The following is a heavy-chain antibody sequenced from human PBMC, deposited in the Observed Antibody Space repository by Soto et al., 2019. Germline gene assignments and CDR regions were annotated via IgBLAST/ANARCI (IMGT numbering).Heavy chain of an antibody. CDR3: ARARGTYSSGWFDY. J-gene: IGHJ4*02. CDR2: ISAYNGNT. V-gene: IGHV1-18*01. D-gene: IGHD6-19*01. CDR1: GYGFDSSG. Sequence: GVSAKLCCEASGYGFDSSGIRWVRQAHGQGLEWMGWISAYNGNTNYAQKLQGRVTMTTDTSTSTAYMELRSLRSDDTAVYYCARARGTYSSGWFDYWGQGTLVTVSS.